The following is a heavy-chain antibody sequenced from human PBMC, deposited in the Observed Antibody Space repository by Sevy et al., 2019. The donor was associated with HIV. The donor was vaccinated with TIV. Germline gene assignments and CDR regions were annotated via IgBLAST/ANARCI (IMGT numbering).Heavy chain of an antibody. D-gene: IGHD6-6*01. J-gene: IGHJ5*02. Sequence: ASVKVSCKASGYTFTSYYIHWVRQAPGQGLEWMGIINPSGGSTTYAQKFQGRVNMTRDTSTSTVYMELSSLRSEDTAVYYCAREGSSSSKFTWFDPWGQGTLVTVSS. V-gene: IGHV1-46*03. CDR1: GYTFTSYY. CDR2: INPSGGST. CDR3: AREGSSSSKFTWFDP.